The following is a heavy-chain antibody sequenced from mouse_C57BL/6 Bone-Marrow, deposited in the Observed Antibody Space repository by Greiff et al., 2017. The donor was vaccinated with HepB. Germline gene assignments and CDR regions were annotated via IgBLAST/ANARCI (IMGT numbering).Heavy chain of an antibody. D-gene: IGHD1-1*01. CDR1: GYTFTSYW. V-gene: IGHV1-69*01. CDR3: ARYPYGGY. Sequence: QVQLQQPGAELVMPGASVKLSCEASGYTFTSYWMHWVKQRPGQGLEWIGEIDPSDSYTNYNQKFKGKATLTVDTSSSTAYMQLSSLTSEDSAVYYCARYPYGGYWGQGTTLTVSS. CDR2: IDPSDSYT. J-gene: IGHJ2*01.